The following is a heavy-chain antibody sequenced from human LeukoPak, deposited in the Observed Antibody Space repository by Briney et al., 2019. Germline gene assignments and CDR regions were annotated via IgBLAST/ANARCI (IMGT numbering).Heavy chain of an antibody. D-gene: IGHD1-26*01. Sequence: GGSLRLSCAASGFTFSSYTMNWVRQAPGKGLEWVSSIGSSSTYIYYADSVKGRFTVSRDNAKNSLYLQMNSLRAEDTAVYYCAKDLPDSGSYPANWFDPWGQGTLVTVSS. CDR3: AKDLPDSGSYPANWFDP. V-gene: IGHV3-21*01. CDR1: GFTFSSYT. CDR2: IGSSSTYI. J-gene: IGHJ5*02.